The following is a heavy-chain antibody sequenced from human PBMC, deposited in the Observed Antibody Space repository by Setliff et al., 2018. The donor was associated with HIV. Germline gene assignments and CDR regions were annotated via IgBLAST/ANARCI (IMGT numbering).Heavy chain of an antibody. J-gene: IGHJ3*02. CDR1: GGSISSSNW. Sequence: PSETLSLTCAVSGGSISSSNWWSWVRQPPGKGLEWIGEIYHSGSTNYNPSLKSRVTISVDKSKNQFSLTLSSVTAADTAVYYFARVKFNYDSSGASKWGLFAFDSWAKGQCSPSPQ. V-gene: IGHV4-4*02. CDR2: IYHSGST. CDR3: ARVKFNYDSSGASKWGLFAFDS. D-gene: IGHD3-22*01.